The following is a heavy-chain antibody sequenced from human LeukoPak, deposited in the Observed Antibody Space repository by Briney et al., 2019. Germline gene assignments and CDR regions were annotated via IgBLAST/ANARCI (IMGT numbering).Heavy chain of an antibody. V-gene: IGHV3-30-3*01. CDR2: ISYDGSNK. Sequence: GGSLRLSCAASGFTFSSYAMSWVRQAPGKGLEWVAVISYDGSNKYYADSVKGRFTISRDNSKNTLYLQMNSLRAEDTAVYYCARDPSSSSWHLGDYWGQGTLVTVSS. CDR1: GFTFSSYA. CDR3: ARDPSSSSWHLGDY. J-gene: IGHJ4*02. D-gene: IGHD6-13*01.